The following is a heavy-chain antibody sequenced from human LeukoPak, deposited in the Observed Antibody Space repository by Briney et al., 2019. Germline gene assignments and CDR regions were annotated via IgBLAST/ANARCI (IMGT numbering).Heavy chain of an antibody. CDR3: AKVGYYYDSS. CDR1: GFTFSSYG. Sequence: PGGSLRLSCVVSGFTFSSYGMHWVRQAPGKGLEWVAYIRYDGSNKYYADSVKGRFTISRDNSKNTLYPQMNSLRAEDTAIYYCAKVGYYYDSSWGQGTLATVSS. D-gene: IGHD3-22*01. V-gene: IGHV3-30*02. J-gene: IGHJ4*02. CDR2: IRYDGSNK.